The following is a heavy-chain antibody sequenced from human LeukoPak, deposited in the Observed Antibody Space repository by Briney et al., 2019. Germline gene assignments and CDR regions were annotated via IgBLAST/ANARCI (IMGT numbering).Heavy chain of an antibody. CDR1: GGSISSSN. Sequence: ETLSLTCAVSGGSISSSNWWSWVRQPPGKGLDWVSGISENGGTTFYADSVKGRFTITRDNSKNTLYVQMNSLRGEDTAVYYCAKDYGPKQLVFFDSWGQGTLVTVSS. CDR3: AKDYGPKQLVFFDS. D-gene: IGHD6-13*01. V-gene: IGHV3-23*01. CDR2: ISENGGTT. J-gene: IGHJ4*02.